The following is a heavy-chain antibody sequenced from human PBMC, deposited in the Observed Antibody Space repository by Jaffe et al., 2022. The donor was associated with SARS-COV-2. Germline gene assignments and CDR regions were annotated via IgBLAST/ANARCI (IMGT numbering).Heavy chain of an antibody. V-gene: IGHV1-3*01. D-gene: IGHD6-19*01. Sequence: QVQLVQSGAEVKKPGASVKVSCKASGYTFTSYAMHWVRQAPGQRLEWMGWINAGNGNTKYSQKFQGRVTITRDTSASTAYMELSSLRSEDTAVYYCARGALYSSGWSEALHVDYWGQGTLVTVSS. CDR2: INAGNGNT. CDR3: ARGALYSSGWSEALHVDY. CDR1: GYTFTSYA. J-gene: IGHJ4*02.